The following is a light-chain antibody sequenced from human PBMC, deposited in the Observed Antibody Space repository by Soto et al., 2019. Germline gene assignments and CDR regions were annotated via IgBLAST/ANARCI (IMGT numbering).Light chain of an antibody. CDR2: KVS. V-gene: IGKV1-5*03. Sequence: DIQMTQSPSTLSASLGDRVTITCRASQSLNDWLAWFQQKPGKAPNLLIYKVSNLESGVPSRFSGSGSGTEFTLTISSLQPDDFATYYCQQYNGYSWAFGQGTKVEIK. J-gene: IGKJ1*01. CDR1: QSLNDW. CDR3: QQYNGYSWA.